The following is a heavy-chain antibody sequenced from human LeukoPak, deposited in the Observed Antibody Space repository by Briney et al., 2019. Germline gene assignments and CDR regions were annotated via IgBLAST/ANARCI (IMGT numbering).Heavy chain of an antibody. J-gene: IGHJ6*03. Sequence: PGGSLRLSCAASGFTFSSYEMNWVRQAPGKGLECVSYISSSGSTIYYADSVKGRFTISRDNAKNSLYLQMNSLRAEDTAVYYCARGHHVSMVRGVIIAYYMDVWGKWTTVNISS. D-gene: IGHD3-10*01. CDR1: GFTFSSYE. CDR2: ISSSGSTI. V-gene: IGHV3-48*03. CDR3: ARGHHVSMVRGVIIAYYMDV.